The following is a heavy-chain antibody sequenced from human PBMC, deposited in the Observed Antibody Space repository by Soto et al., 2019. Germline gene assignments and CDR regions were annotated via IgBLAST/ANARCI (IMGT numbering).Heavy chain of an antibody. CDR1: GYTFTKIG. D-gene: IGHD6-19*01. Sequence: QVQLVQSGAEVKKPGASVKVSCKASGYTFTKIGISWVRQAPGQGLEWMGWVSGYNGETSYAQSLQGRVTMTTDTSTTTAYMELRSVRSDDTAVFYCAREGLGIYYYNGMDVWGQGTTVTVSS. J-gene: IGHJ6*02. CDR2: VSGYNGET. CDR3: AREGLGIYYYNGMDV. V-gene: IGHV1-18*01.